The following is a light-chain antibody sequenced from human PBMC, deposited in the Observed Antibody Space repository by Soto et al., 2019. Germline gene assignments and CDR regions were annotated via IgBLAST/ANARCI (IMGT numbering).Light chain of an antibody. Sequence: IQLTQSPSSLSASVGDRVTITCRASPGIISYLGWYQQKPGKAPKLLIYAASTLQPGVPSRFSGSGSGTDFTLTISSLQPEDFATYYCQQLNSYPPGLTFGGGTKVDIK. CDR3: QQLNSYPPGLT. CDR2: AAS. CDR1: PGIISY. V-gene: IGKV1-9*01. J-gene: IGKJ4*01.